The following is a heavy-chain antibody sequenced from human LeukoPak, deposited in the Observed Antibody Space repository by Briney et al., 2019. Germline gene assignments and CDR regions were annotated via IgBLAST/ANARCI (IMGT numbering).Heavy chain of an antibody. CDR3: AEWYSSSFDY. Sequence: TGGPLRLSCAASGFTFSSYGMHWVRQAPGKGLEWVAFIRYDGSNKYYADSVKGRFTISRDNSKNTLYLQMNSLRAEDTAVYYCAEWYSSSFDYWGQGTLVTVSS. CDR1: GFTFSSYG. CDR2: IRYDGSNK. D-gene: IGHD6-13*01. J-gene: IGHJ4*02. V-gene: IGHV3-30*02.